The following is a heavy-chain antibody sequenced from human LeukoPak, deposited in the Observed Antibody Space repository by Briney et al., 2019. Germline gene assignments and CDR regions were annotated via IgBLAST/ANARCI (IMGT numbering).Heavy chain of an antibody. Sequence: PSETLSLTCAVYGGSFSGYYWSWIRQPPGKGLEWIGEINHSGSTNYNPSLKSRVTISVDTSKNQFSLKLSSVTAADTAVYYRARDKWLRSYPYYYYGMDVWGQGTTVTVSS. D-gene: IGHD5-12*01. CDR2: INHSGST. J-gene: IGHJ6*02. CDR3: ARDKWLRSYPYYYYGMDV. CDR1: GGSFSGYY. V-gene: IGHV4-34*01.